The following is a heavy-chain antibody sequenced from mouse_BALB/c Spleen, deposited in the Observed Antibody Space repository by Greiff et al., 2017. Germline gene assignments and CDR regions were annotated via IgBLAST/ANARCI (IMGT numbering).Heavy chain of an antibody. Sequence: EVKLMESGGGLVKPGGSLKLSCAASGFTFSDYYMYWVRQTPEKRLEWVATISDGGSYTYYPDSVKGRFTISRDNAKNNLYLQMSSLKSEDTAMYYCARDLGTARATSADYYAMDYWGQGTSVTVSS. D-gene: IGHD3-2*01. CDR1: GFTFSDYY. CDR3: ARDLGTARATSADYYAMDY. V-gene: IGHV5-4*02. J-gene: IGHJ4*01. CDR2: ISDGGSYT.